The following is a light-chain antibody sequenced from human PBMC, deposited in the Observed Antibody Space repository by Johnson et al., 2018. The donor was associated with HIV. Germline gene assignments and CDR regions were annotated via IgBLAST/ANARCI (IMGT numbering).Light chain of an antibody. CDR3: GTWDSSLRSGF. V-gene: IGLV1-51*01. CDR1: SSNIGNNY. J-gene: IGLJ1*01. CDR2: DNN. Sequence: QSVLTQPPSVSAAPGQKVIISCSGSSSNIGNNYVSWYQQLPRTAPKLLIYDNNKRPSGISDRFSGSKSGASATLGINGLQPGDEADYYCGTWDSSLRSGFVGTGTKVTVL.